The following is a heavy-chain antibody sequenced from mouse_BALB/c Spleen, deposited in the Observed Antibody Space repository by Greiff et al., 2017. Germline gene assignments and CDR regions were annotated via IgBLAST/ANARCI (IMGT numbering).Heavy chain of an antibody. CDR1: GYTFTSYT. V-gene: IGHV1-4*01. CDR3: ARRTTLTYAMDY. CDR2: INPSSGYT. D-gene: IGHD1-3*01. Sequence: VQLQQSGAELARPGASVKMSCKASGYTFTSYTMHWVKQRPGQGLEWIGYINPSSGYTNYNQKFKDKATLTADKSSSTAYMQLSSLTSEDSAVYYCARRTTLTYAMDYWGQGTSVTVSS. J-gene: IGHJ4*01.